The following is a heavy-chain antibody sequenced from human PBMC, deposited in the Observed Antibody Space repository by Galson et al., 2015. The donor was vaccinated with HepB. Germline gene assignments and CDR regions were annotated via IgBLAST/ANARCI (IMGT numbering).Heavy chain of an antibody. CDR3: ARGVAVAWGGGAGLY. Sequence: SLRLSCAASGFTFSSYAMHWVRQAPGKGLEWVAVISYDGSNKYYADSVKGRFTISRDNSKNTLYLQMNSLRAEDTAVYYCARGVAVAWGGGAGLYWGQGTLVTVSS. CDR1: GFTFSSYA. D-gene: IGHD6-19*01. V-gene: IGHV3-30-3*01. J-gene: IGHJ4*02. CDR2: ISYDGSNK.